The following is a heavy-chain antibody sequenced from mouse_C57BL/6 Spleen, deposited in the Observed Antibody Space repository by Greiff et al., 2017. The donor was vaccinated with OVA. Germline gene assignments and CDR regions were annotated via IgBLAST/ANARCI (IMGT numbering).Heavy chain of an antibody. CDR3: ARDPGTGWFAY. CDR1: GYAFSSSW. Sequence: VQLQQSGPELVKPGASVKISCKASGYAFSSSWMNWVKQRPGKGLEWIGRIYPGDGDTNYNGKFKGKATLTADKSSSTAYMQLSSLTSEDSAVYFCARDPGTGWFAYWGQGTLVTVSA. J-gene: IGHJ3*01. CDR2: IYPGDGDT. D-gene: IGHD4-1*01. V-gene: IGHV1-82*01.